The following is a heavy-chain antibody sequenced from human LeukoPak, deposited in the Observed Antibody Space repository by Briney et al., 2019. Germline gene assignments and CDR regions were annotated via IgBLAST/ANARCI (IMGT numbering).Heavy chain of an antibody. V-gene: IGHV3-23*01. D-gene: IGHD2-15*01. CDR2: ISGSGGST. Sequence: GGSLRLSCAASGFTFSSYAMSWVRQAPGKGLEWVSAISGSGGSTYYADSVKGRFTISRDNSKNTLYLQMNSLRAEDTAVYYCARARVTIDYYYYMDVWGKGTTVTVSS. CDR1: GFTFSSYA. J-gene: IGHJ6*03. CDR3: ARARVTIDYYYYMDV.